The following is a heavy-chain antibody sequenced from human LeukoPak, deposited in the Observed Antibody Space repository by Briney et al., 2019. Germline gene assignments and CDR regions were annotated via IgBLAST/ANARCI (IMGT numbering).Heavy chain of an antibody. J-gene: IGHJ5*02. D-gene: IGHD3-22*01. Sequence: PSETLSLTCTVSGGSISSYYWSWIRQPPGKGLDLSGYIYYSGSTNYNPSLKSRVTISVDTSKNQFSLKLSSVTAADTAVYYCARVLPDSSGYSPNWFDPWGQGTLVTVSS. V-gene: IGHV4-59*01. CDR1: GGSISSYY. CDR3: ARVLPDSSGYSPNWFDP. CDR2: IYYSGST.